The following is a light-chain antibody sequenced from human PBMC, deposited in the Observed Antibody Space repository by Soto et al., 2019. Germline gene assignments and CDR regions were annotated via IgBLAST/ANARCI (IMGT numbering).Light chain of an antibody. CDR3: QSYDSSLSGSGV. Sequence: QSVLTQPPSVSGAPGQRVTISCTGSSSNIGAGYDVHWYQQRPGTAPKLLIYGNSNRPSGVPDRFSGSKSGTSASLAITGLQAEDEADYSCQSYDSSLSGSGVFGGGTKLTVL. J-gene: IGLJ3*02. V-gene: IGLV1-40*01. CDR1: SSNIGAGYD. CDR2: GNS.